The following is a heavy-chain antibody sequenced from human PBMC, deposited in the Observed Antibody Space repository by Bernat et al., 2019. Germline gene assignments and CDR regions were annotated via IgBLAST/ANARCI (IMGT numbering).Heavy chain of an antibody. J-gene: IGHJ6*02. Sequence: QVQLQESGPGLVKPSETLSLTRTVSGGSISSYYWSWIRQPPGKGLEWIGYIYYSGSTNYNPSLKSRVTISVDTSKNQFSLKLSSVTAADTAVYYCARHVTERQWLVYYYGMDVWGQGTTVTVSS. CDR1: GGSISSYY. CDR3: ARHVTERQWLVYYYGMDV. D-gene: IGHD6-19*01. CDR2: IYYSGST. V-gene: IGHV4-59*08.